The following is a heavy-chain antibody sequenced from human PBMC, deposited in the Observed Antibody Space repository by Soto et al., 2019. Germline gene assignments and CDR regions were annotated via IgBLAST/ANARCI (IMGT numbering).Heavy chain of an antibody. D-gene: IGHD5-12*01. J-gene: IGHJ4*02. CDR3: AKERSVVATTPDFDY. CDR2: ASYDGSYK. Sequence: QVQLVESGGGVVQPGRSLRLSCAASGFTFSSFGMHWVRQAPGKGLEWVAVASYDGSYKYHADSVKGRFTISRDNSNNTLYLQMNSLRAEDTAVYYCAKERSVVATTPDFDYWGQGTLVTVSS. CDR1: GFTFSSFG. V-gene: IGHV3-30*18.